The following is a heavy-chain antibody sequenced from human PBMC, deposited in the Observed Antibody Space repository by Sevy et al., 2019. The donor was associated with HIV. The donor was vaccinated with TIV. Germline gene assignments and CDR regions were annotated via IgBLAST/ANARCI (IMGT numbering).Heavy chain of an antibody. CDR1: GGTFSSYA. J-gene: IGHJ4*02. CDR3: ARGSPIGYDSSGYYFDY. Sequence: ASVKVSCKASGGTFSSYAISWVRQAPGQGLEWMGRIIAILGIANYAQKFQGRVTITADKSTSTAYMELSSLRSEDTAVYYCARGSPIGYDSSGYYFDYWGQGTLVTVSS. D-gene: IGHD3-22*01. CDR2: IIAILGIA. V-gene: IGHV1-69*04.